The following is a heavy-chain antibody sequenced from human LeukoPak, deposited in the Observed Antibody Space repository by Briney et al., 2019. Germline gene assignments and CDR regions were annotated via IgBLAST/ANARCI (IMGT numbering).Heavy chain of an antibody. Sequence: TGGPLRLSCAASGFTFSSYSMNWVRQAPGKGLEWVSSISSSSSYIYYADSVKGRFTISRDNAKNSLYLQMNSLRAEDTAVYYCATDCSSTSCYAYWGQGTLVTVSS. D-gene: IGHD2-2*01. CDR2: ISSSSSYI. CDR1: GFTFSSYS. J-gene: IGHJ4*02. V-gene: IGHV3-21*01. CDR3: ATDCSSTSCYAY.